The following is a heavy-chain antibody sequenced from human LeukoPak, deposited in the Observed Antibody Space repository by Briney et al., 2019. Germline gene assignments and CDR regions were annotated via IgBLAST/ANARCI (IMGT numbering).Heavy chain of an antibody. CDR1: GYTFSTYW. CDR2: INEYGSST. Sequence: PGGSLRLSCAASGYTFSTYWMHWVPQGPAKGLVWVSRINEYGSSTSCPESVRGRFTISKDNGKNTLYLQMNSLRAEDTVVYYCTRDTCGARDSWGQGTLVTVSS. D-gene: IGHD3-10*01. J-gene: IGHJ4*02. CDR3: TRDTCGARDS. V-gene: IGHV3-74*01.